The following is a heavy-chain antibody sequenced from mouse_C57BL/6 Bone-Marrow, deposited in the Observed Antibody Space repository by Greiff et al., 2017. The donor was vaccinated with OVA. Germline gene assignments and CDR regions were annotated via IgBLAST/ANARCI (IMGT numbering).Heavy chain of an antibody. CDR2: IYPSDSET. CDR3: ARWDYGHWYFDV. Sequence: QVQLQQPGAELVRPGSSVKLSCKASGYTFTSYWMAWVKQRPGQGLEWIGNIYPSDSETHYNQKFKDKATLTVDKSSSTAYMQLSSLTSEDSAVYYCARWDYGHWYFDVWGTGTTVTVSS. V-gene: IGHV1-61*01. D-gene: IGHD2-4*01. J-gene: IGHJ1*03. CDR1: GYTFTSYW.